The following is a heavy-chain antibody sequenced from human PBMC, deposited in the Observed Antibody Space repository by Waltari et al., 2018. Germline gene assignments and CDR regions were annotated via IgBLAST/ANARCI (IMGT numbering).Heavy chain of an antibody. V-gene: IGHV1-69*02. Sequence: QVQLVQSGAEVKKPGSSVKVSCKASGGTFSSYTISWVRQAPGQGLEWMGRSIPILGIANYAQKFQGRVTITADKSTSTAYMELSSLRSEDTAVYYCAREYSSSSDFDYWGQGTLVTVSS. CDR2: SIPILGIA. J-gene: IGHJ4*02. CDR1: GGTFSSYT. D-gene: IGHD6-6*01. CDR3: AREYSSSSDFDY.